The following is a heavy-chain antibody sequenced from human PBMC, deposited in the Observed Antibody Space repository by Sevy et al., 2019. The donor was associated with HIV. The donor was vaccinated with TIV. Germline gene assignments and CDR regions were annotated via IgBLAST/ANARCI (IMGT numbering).Heavy chain of an antibody. CDR1: GFTFDDCA. D-gene: IGHD5-12*01. V-gene: IGHV3-9*01. J-gene: IGHJ4*02. CDR3: AKDIGRGEMVAATMGY. CDR2: ISWNSGRI. Sequence: GGSLRLSCAASGFTFDDCAIHWVRQAPGKGLEWVSGISWNSGRIGYADSVKGRFTISRDNAKNSLSLQMNNLRTEDTAFYYCAKDIGRGEMVAATMGYWGQGTLVTVSS.